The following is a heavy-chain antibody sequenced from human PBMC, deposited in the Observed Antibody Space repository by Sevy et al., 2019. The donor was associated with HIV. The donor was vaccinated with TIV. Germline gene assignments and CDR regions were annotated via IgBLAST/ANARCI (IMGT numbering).Heavy chain of an antibody. CDR2: FDPEDGET. CDR1: GYTLTELS. J-gene: IGHJ6*02. CDR3: ETACGSTSCYSAGMDV. D-gene: IGHD2-2*01. Sequence: ASVKVSCKVSGYTLTELSMHWVRQAPGKGLEWMGGFDPEDGETIYAQKFQGRVTMTEDTSTDTAYMELSSLRSEDTAGYSCETACGSTSCYSAGMDVWGQGPTVTVSS. V-gene: IGHV1-24*01.